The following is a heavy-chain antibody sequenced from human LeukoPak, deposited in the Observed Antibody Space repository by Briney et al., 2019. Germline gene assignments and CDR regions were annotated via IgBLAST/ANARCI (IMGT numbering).Heavy chain of an antibody. V-gene: IGHV3-74*01. CDR3: ARVRPWGTLMLDN. CDR1: GFTFSSYW. D-gene: IGHD1-1*01. CDR2: INSDGSSI. J-gene: IGHJ4*02. Sequence: GGSLRLSCAASGFTFSSYWMHCVRHAPGKGLVCVRCINSDGSSISYADSVKGRFTISRDNAKNTLYLQMKSLRAEDTAVYYCARVRPWGTLMLDNWGQGTLVTVSS.